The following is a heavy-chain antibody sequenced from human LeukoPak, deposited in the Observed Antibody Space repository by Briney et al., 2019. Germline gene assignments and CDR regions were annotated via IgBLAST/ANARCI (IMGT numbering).Heavy chain of an antibody. CDR1: GASFSGYY. V-gene: IGHV4-34*01. CDR2: INQSGST. J-gene: IGHJ4*02. CDR3: ARGRGAVAGYFDH. Sequence: SETLSLTCAVYGASFSGYYWNWIRQSPGKGLEGIGEINQSGSTNYNPSLKSRVTISVDTSKKQFSLRLSSVSGADTAVYYCARGRGAVAGYFDHWGQGTLVTVSS. D-gene: IGHD6-19*01.